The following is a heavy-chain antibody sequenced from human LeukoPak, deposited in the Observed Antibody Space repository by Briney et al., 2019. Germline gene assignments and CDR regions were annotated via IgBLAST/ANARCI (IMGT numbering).Heavy chain of an antibody. CDR3: ARVSNNYCVDY. Sequence: GGSLRLSCVASGFTFSNYAMQWVCEAPGEGLEYVSAISDSGDSTYYANSVTGRFTISRDNSKNTLYLQMGSLRADDMALYYCARVSNNYCVDYWGQGSLVTVSS. CDR2: ISDSGDST. D-gene: IGHD2-21*01. CDR1: GFTFSNYA. J-gene: IGHJ4*02. V-gene: IGHV3-64*01.